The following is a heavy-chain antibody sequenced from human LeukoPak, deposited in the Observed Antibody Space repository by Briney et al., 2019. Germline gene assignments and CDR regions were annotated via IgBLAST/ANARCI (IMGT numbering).Heavy chain of an antibody. V-gene: IGHV3-30*02. Sequence: GGSLRLSCAASGFTFSSYGMHWVRQAPGKGLEWVAFIRYDGSNKYYADSVKGRFTISRDNSKNTLYLQMNSLRAEDTAVYYCARDLRRGSSGYYGLGGWGQGTLVTVSS. CDR2: IRYDGSNK. D-gene: IGHD3-22*01. CDR1: GFTFSSYG. CDR3: ARDLRRGSSGYYGLGG. J-gene: IGHJ4*02.